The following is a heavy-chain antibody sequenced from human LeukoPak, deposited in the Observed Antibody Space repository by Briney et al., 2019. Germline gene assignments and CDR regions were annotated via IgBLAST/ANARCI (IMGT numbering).Heavy chain of an antibody. CDR2: IYYSGST. V-gene: IGHV4-4*02. CDR1: GFTFSTFA. Sequence: GSLRLPCAASGFTFSTFAMIWVRQPPGKGLEWIGHIYYSGSTFYNPSLKSRVTISVDTSKNQFSLKLRSVTAADTAMFYCARLYGNFQNYYDYWGQGTLVAVSS. D-gene: IGHD1-7*01. J-gene: IGHJ4*02. CDR3: ARLYGNFQNYYDY.